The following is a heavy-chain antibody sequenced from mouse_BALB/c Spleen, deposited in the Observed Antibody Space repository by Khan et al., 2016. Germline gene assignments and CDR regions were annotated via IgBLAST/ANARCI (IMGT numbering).Heavy chain of an antibody. CDR3: ARNLDGDFPY. V-gene: IGHV1-54*01. CDR2: INSGSGGT. J-gene: IGHJ3*01. D-gene: IGHD2-13*01. CDR1: GYAFTNYL. Sequence: QVQLQQSGAELVRPGTSVKVSCKAAGYAFTNYLIEWVQQRPGQGLEWIGVINSGSGGTNYNEKFKGKATLTAAKSSSTAYMPLRSLPSTESAVFFCARNLDGDFPYWGQGTLVTVSA.